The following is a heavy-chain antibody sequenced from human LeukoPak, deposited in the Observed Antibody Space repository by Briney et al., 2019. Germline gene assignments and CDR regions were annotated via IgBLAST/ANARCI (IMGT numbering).Heavy chain of an antibody. CDR2: VYSSGST. Sequence: SETLSLTCTVSGASITSFHWTWIRQPAGKGLEWIGLVYSSGSTIYNPSLQSRVAMSVDMTKNQLSLKLSSVTAADTAVYYCARGGKATVVTMWGQGILVTVSS. J-gene: IGHJ4*02. CDR1: GASITSFH. D-gene: IGHD4-23*01. V-gene: IGHV4-4*07. CDR3: ARGGKATVVTM.